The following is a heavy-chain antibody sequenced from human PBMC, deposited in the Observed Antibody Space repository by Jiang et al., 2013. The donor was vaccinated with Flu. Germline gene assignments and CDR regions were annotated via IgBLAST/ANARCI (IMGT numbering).Heavy chain of an antibody. Sequence: KPTQTLTLTCSFSGFSLRTTAVGVAWIRQPPGKALEWLALIYWDNSKRYSYSPSLRSRLTITKDTSKNQVVLTYGPTSDPVDTATYYCAHKPYYSGSGSYYNVWGQGTLVTVSS. V-gene: IGHV2-5*02. CDR3: AHKPYYSGSGSYYNV. J-gene: IGHJ4*02. D-gene: IGHD3-10*01. CDR1: GFSLRTTAVG. CDR2: IYWDNSK.